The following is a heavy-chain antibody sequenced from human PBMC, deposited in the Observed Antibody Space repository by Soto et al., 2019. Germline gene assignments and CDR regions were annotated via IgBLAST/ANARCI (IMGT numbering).Heavy chain of an antibody. CDR1: GLPLSNAW. Sequence: GGSLKLSCAASGLPLSNAWINWVRQAPGKGLEWVGRVKSKNDGGTTDFAAPVKGRFAISRDDSKNMVYLEMNSLQTEDTAIYYCTTDSYITSIIVRFDYWGHGTLVTVSS. J-gene: IGHJ4*01. CDR2: VKSKNDGGTT. D-gene: IGHD3-22*01. V-gene: IGHV3-15*07. CDR3: TTDSYITSIIVRFDY.